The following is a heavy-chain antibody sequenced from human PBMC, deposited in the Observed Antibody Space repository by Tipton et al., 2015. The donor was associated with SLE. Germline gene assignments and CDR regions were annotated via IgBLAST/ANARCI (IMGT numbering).Heavy chain of an antibody. CDR3: ARLSPLWFGEYTEY. J-gene: IGHJ4*02. D-gene: IGHD3-10*01. V-gene: IGHV4-38-2*01. Sequence: TLSLTCAVSGDSLISDYFWGWIRQPPGKGLEWIGNIFHTGTTYSTPSLESRVTMSMDTSKNEFSLNLRSVTATDTAVYYCARLSPLWFGEYTEYWGQGTLVTVTS. CDR2: IFHTGTT. CDR1: GDSLISDYF.